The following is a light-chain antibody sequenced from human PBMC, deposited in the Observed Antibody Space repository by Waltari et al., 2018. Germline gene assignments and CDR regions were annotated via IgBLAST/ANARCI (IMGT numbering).Light chain of an antibody. Sequence: EIVLTQSPGTLSLSPGESATLSCRASQSISKYLAWYQQRPGQAPRLLIYAASNRATGIPDRVSGGGSGTDCSLTISRLEPEDFAVYYCQHHVRLPATFGQGTKVEIK. CDR2: AAS. J-gene: IGKJ1*01. CDR1: QSISKY. CDR3: QHHVRLPAT. V-gene: IGKV3-20*01.